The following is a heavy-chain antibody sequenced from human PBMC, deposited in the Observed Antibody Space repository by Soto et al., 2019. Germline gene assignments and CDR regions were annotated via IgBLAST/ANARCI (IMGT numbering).Heavy chain of an antibody. CDR3: ARGGVHNYDGNFDL. D-gene: IGHD4-4*01. J-gene: IGHJ4*02. V-gene: IGHV3-7*03. Sequence: EVQLVESGGGVVQPGGSLKVSCVASGFTFSPYWMSWVRQAPGKGLEWVASIKQDGSEKYYVESVKGRFSISRDNAENSLYLRTNSLRVEDTAIYYCARGGVHNYDGNFDLWGQGSLVTVSS. CDR2: IKQDGSEK. CDR1: GFTFSPYW.